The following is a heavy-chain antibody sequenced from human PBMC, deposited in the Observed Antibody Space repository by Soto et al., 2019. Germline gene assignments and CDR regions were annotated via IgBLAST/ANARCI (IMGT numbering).Heavy chain of an antibody. D-gene: IGHD6-19*01. CDR1: GFNFEEYG. CDR3: ARGDIAVAVSSDY. V-gene: IGHV3-20*04. CDR2: SNWDGDDT. Sequence: EVDLVESGGRVERPGESLRLSCAASGFNFEEYGMTWVRQAPGKGLEWVAGSNWDGDDTGYADSVQGRFTISRDNAKKFLYLQMNSLRVDDTALYYCARGDIAVAVSSDYWGQGTLVTVSS. J-gene: IGHJ4*02.